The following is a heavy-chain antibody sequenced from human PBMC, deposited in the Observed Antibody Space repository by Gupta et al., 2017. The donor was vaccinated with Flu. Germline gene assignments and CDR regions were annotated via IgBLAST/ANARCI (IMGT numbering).Heavy chain of an antibody. J-gene: IGHJ6*02. CDR2: INHSGST. CDR1: GGSFSGSY. V-gene: IGHV4-34*01. Sequence: QVQLQQWGAGLLKPSETLSLTCAVYGGSFSGSYWSWIRQPPGKGLEWIGEINHSGSTNYNPSLKSRVTISVDTSKNQFSLKLSSVTAADTAVYYCARGGVACSGGSCYSGYYYYYGMDVWCQGTTVTVSS. D-gene: IGHD2-15*01. CDR3: ARGGVACSGGSCYSGYYYYYGMDV.